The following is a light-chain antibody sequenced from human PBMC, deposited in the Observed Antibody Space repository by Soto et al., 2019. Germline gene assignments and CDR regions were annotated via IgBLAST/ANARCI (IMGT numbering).Light chain of an antibody. V-gene: IGKV3-20*01. CDR3: QQYGSSGT. CDR1: LSVGSS. Sequence: EIVLTQSPGTLSVSPGERATLSCRASLSVGSSLAWYQRKPGQAPRLLIYGASNRATGIPDRFSGSGSGTDFTLTISRLEPEDFAVYYCQQYGSSGTFGQGTKVDIK. J-gene: IGKJ1*01. CDR2: GAS.